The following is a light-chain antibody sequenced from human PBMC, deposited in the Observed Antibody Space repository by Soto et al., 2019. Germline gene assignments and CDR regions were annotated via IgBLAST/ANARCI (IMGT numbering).Light chain of an antibody. J-gene: IGKJ4*01. V-gene: IGKV1-9*01. CDR3: QQVHSYPFT. CDR1: QDISTS. Sequence: DIQLTQSPSLLSASVGDRVTITCRASQDISTSVAWYQQEPGKAPKLLIYAASTVQSGVPSRFSGSGSGTDFTLTISSQQPEDLATFYCQQVHSYPFTFGGGTKVAIK. CDR2: AAS.